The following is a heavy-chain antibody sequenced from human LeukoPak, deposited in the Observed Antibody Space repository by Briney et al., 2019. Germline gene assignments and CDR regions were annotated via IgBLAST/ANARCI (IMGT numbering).Heavy chain of an antibody. V-gene: IGHV4-39*07. CDR1: GGSISSSSYY. CDR2: IYYSGST. D-gene: IGHD6-19*01. CDR3: ARAEEQWHDSGTKFDY. Sequence: SETLSLTCTVSGGSISSSSYYWGWIRQPPGKGLEWIGSIYYSGSTYYNPSLKSRVTISVDTSKNQFSLKLSSVTAADTAVYYCARAEEQWHDSGTKFDYWGQGTLVTVSS. J-gene: IGHJ4*02.